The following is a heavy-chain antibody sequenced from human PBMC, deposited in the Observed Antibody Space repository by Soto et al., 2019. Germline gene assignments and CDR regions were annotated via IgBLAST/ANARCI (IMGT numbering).Heavy chain of an antibody. CDR1: GFTFSRYA. J-gene: IGHJ4*02. CDR2: ISGSDGST. CDR3: AQLSVSESSSSHFDY. D-gene: IGHD6-6*01. Sequence: PGGSLRLSCAASGFTFSRYAMTWVRQAPGKGLEWVSGISGSDGSTYYADSVKGRFTISRDNSKNTLYLQMNSLRAEDTAVYYCAQLSVSESSSSHFDYWGQATLVTVS. V-gene: IGHV3-23*01.